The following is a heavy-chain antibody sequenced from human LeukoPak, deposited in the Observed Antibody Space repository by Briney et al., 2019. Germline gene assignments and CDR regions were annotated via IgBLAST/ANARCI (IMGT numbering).Heavy chain of an antibody. J-gene: IGHJ6*02. CDR3: QKTAYEILTGHYYYYGMDV. CDR1: GGSFSGYY. D-gene: IGHD3-9*01. Sequence: SETLSLTCAVYGGSFSGYYWSWIRQPPGKGLEWIGEINHSGSTNYNPSLKGRVTISVDTSKDQFSLKLSSVTAADTVVYFKQKTAYEILTGHYYYYGMDVWGQGTTVTVS. CDR2: INHSGST. V-gene: IGHV4-34*01.